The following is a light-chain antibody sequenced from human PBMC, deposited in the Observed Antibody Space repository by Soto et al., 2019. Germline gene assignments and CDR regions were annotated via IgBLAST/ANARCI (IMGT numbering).Light chain of an antibody. J-gene: IGKJ2*01. CDR1: QSVSSY. CDR2: DAS. Sequence: EIVLTQSPATLSLSPGERATLSCRASQSVSSYLAWYQQKPGQAPRLLIYDASNRATGIPARFSGSGSGTDFTLTXSSLEPEDFDVYYCQQRSNWPPYTFGQGTKLEIK. CDR3: QQRSNWPPYT. V-gene: IGKV3-11*01.